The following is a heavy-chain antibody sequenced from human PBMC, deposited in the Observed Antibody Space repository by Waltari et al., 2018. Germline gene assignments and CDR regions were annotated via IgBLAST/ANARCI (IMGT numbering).Heavy chain of an antibody. CDR3: ARDLTGSYYGFDY. CDR2: TYSGGST. D-gene: IGHD1-26*01. J-gene: IGHJ4*02. Sequence: EVQLVESGGGLIQPGGSLRLSCAASGFTVSSTYMSWVRQAPGKGLEWVSVTYSGGSTYYADSVMGRCTVSRDNSKNTLYLQMNSLRAEDTAVYYCARDLTGSYYGFDYWGQGTLVTVSS. CDR1: GFTVSSTY. V-gene: IGHV3-53*01.